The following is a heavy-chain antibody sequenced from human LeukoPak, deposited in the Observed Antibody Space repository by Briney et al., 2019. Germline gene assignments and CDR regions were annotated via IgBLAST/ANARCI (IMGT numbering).Heavy chain of an antibody. D-gene: IGHD5/OR15-5a*01. V-gene: IGHV3-15*01. Sequence: GGSLRLSCAASGFTFSNAWMSWVRQAPGKGLEWVGRIKSKAYGGTTDYAASVKGRFTISRDDAKNTVYLQMNSLKTEDTAVYYCTTDVASILVYRGPRYAFDYWGRGTLVTVTS. CDR3: TTDVASILVYRGPRYAFDY. CDR2: IKSKAYGGTT. J-gene: IGHJ4*02. CDR1: GFTFSNAW.